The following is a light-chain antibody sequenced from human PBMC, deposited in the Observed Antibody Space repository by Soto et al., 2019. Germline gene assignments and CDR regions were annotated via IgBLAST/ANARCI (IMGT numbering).Light chain of an antibody. CDR3: QQYGSSPRP. V-gene: IGKV3-20*01. CDR1: QSVTSSY. J-gene: IGKJ1*01. CDR2: GAS. Sequence: IVLTQSPCTLSFSPGERATLSCRASQSVTSSYLAWYQQKPGQARRLLIYGASSRATGIPDRFSGSGSGTDFTLTISILEHEDFAVYCCQQYGSSPRPFGQGTKVAIK.